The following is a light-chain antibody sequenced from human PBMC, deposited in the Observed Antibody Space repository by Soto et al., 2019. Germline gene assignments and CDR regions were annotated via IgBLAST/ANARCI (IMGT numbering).Light chain of an antibody. V-gene: IGLV2-18*02. CDR3: SSFTSSSTYV. CDR1: SSDVGSYNR. J-gene: IGLJ1*01. Sequence: QSVLTQPASVSGSPGQSITISCTGTSSDVGSYNRVSWYQQHPGTAPKLMIYEVSNRPSGVPDRFSGSKSGNTASLTISGLQAEDEADYYCSSFTSSSTYVFGTGTKVTVL. CDR2: EVS.